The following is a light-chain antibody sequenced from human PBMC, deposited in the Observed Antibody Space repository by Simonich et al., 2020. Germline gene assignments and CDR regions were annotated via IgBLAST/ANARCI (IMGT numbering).Light chain of an antibody. CDR3: SSYTSSSTWV. CDR2: STS. CDR1: TGAVTSGSN. V-gene: IGLV7-43*01. J-gene: IGLJ3*02. Sequence: QTVVTQEPSLTVSPGGTVTLTCASSTGAVTSGSNPNWFQQKPGQAPRALIYSTSKKHSRTPARFSGSLLGGKAALTLSGVQPEDEADYYCSSYTSSSTWVFGGGTKLTVL.